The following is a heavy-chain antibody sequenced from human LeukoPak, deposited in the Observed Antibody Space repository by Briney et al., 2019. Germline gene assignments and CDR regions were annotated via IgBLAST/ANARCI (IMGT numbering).Heavy chain of an antibody. CDR1: GFTFYDYA. V-gene: IGHV3-43*02. J-gene: IGHJ1*01. CDR3: AKDLIAVAGTTEYFQH. D-gene: IGHD6-19*01. Sequence: PGGSLRLSCAASGFTFYDYAMHWVRQAPGKGLEGVSLLSGDGGSTYYADYVKGRFTISRDNSKNSLYLQMNSLRTEDTALYYCAKDLIAVAGTTEYFQHWGQGTLVTVSS. CDR2: LSGDGGST.